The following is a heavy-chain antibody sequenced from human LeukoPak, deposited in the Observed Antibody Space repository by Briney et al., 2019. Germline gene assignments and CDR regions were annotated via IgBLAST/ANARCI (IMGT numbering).Heavy chain of an antibody. CDR3: AKGDNDILTGYYNSFDY. D-gene: IGHD3-9*01. CDR1: GFTFRSFW. CDR2: ISGSGIST. J-gene: IGHJ4*02. V-gene: IGHV3-23*01. Sequence: GGSLRLSCAASGFTFRSFWMSWVRQAPGKGLEWVSSISGSGISTYYSDSVKGRFTISRDNSKNTLYLQMDSLRAEDTAVYYCAKGDNDILTGYYNSFDYWGQGTLATVSS.